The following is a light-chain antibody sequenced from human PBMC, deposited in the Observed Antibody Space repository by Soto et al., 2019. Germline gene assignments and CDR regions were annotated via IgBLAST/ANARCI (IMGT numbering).Light chain of an antibody. CDR3: QQNYNDSLT. Sequence: EIVMTQSPSTLSLSPGERATLSCRASQSVSSSYFSWYQQKPGQAPRLLIYGASTMATGIPARFSGSGSGTDFTLTISSLQPEDFAVYYCQQNYNDSLTFGGGTKVEIK. V-gene: IGKV3D-7*01. CDR1: QSVSSSY. J-gene: IGKJ4*01. CDR2: GAS.